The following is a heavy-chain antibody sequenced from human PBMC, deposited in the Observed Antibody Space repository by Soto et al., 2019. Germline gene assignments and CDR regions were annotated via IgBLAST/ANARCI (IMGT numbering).Heavy chain of an antibody. CDR3: ARIKTAGRADDAFDI. CDR2: ISYDGSNK. Sequence: LRLSCAASGFTFSSYAMHWVRQAPGKGLEWVAVISYDGSNKYYADSVKGRFTISRDNSKNTLYLQMNSLRAEDTAVYYCARIKTAGRADDAFDIWGQGTMVTVSS. CDR1: GFTFSSYA. V-gene: IGHV3-30-3*01. J-gene: IGHJ3*02. D-gene: IGHD2-21*02.